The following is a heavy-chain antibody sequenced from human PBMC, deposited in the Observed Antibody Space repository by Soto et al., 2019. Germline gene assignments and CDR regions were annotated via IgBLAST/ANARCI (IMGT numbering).Heavy chain of an antibody. V-gene: IGHV3-23*01. CDR1: GFTFSSYA. CDR3: AKKVGYYDSLSFDY. CDR2: ISGSGGST. Sequence: LRLSCAASGFTFSSYAMSWVRQAPGKGLEWVSAISGSGGSTYYADSVKGRFTISRDNSKNTLYLQMNSLRAEDTAVYYCAKKVGYYDSLSFDYWGQGTLVTVSS. J-gene: IGHJ4*02. D-gene: IGHD3-22*01.